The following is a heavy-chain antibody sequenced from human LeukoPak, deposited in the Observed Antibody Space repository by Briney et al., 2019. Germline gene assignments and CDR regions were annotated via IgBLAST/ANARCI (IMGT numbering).Heavy chain of an antibody. J-gene: IGHJ3*02. D-gene: IGHD3-22*01. Sequence: PSETLSLTCTVSGGSITTYYWTWIRQPAGKRVEWIGRISTSGRTNYNPSLKSRLTMSADTSKNQFSLILNSVTAADTAVYYCARDFVHYYDSSGFKDLGAFDIWGQGTMVTVSS. CDR1: GGSITTYY. CDR3: ARDFVHYYDSSGFKDLGAFDI. CDR2: ISTSGRT. V-gene: IGHV4-4*07.